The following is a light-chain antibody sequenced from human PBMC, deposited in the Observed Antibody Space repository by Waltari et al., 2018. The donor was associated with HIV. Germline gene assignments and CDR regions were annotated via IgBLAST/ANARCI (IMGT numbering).Light chain of an antibody. J-gene: IGLJ3*02. CDR1: NFYVGSYNL. V-gene: IGLV2-23*02. Sequence: QSPPTQPAPAPGHPVQSVTSPCPGTNFYVGSYNLVPGYQQHPGKAPKPLIYVVSKRPSGVSSRFSGSKSGYWAPLPIPGLLAEDESYYFCLTYVSDSGTWKFGGGTYLTV. CDR3: LTYVSDSGTWK. CDR2: VVS.